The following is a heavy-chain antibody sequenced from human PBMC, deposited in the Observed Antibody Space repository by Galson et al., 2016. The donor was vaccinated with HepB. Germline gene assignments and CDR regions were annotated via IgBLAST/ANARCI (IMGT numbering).Heavy chain of an antibody. J-gene: IGHJ4*02. V-gene: IGHV6-1*01. CDR2: TYYRPKWYY. CDR3: ARDRASWDGQHTGSFDY. Sequence: CAISGDSVSSIAAAWNWIRQSPSRGLEWLGRTYYRPKWYYAYAVSVKSRMTIHPDTSKNQLSLQLNSVTPEDTAVYYCARDRASWDGQHTGSFDYWGQGTLVTVSS. CDR1: GDSVSSIAAA. D-gene: IGHD2-21*01.